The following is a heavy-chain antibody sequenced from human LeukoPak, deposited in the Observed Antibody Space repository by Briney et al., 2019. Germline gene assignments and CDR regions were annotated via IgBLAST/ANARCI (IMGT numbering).Heavy chain of an antibody. D-gene: IGHD3-10*01. CDR1: KFTFSHYG. CDR3: AKEFHSRGYGANFDY. CDR2: ISSDGGTK. Sequence: GGSLRLSCTASKFTFSHYGMQWVRQAPGKGLVWVAVISSDGGTKIYADSVKGRFTLSRDNSINTLDLQMNSLRAEDTAVYYCAKEFHSRGYGANFDYWGQGILVTVSS. V-gene: IGHV3-30*18. J-gene: IGHJ4*02.